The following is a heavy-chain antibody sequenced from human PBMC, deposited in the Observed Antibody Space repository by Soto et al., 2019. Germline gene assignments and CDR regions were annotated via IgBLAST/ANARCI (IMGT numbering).Heavy chain of an antibody. CDR2: IIPIFGTA. J-gene: IGHJ5*02. CDR1: VGTFSSYA. CDR3: ARAASRLARGGEWFDP. Sequence: QVQLVQSGAEVKKPGSSVKVSCKASVGTFSSYAISWVRQAPGQGLEWMGGIIPIFGTANYAQKFQGRVTITADESTSTAYMELSSLRSEDTAVYYCARAASRLARGGEWFDPWGQGTLVTVSS. D-gene: IGHD2-21*01. V-gene: IGHV1-69*01.